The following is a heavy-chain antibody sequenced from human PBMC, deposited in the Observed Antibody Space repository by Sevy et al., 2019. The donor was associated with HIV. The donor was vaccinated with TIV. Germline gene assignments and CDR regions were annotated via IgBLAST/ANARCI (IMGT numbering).Heavy chain of an antibody. V-gene: IGHV3-23*01. J-gene: IGHJ4*02. D-gene: IGHD3-10*01. CDR3: AKGGFTMVRGGFDY. CDR2: ISGSGGST. Sequence: GGSLRLSCAASGFSFSSYAMSWVRQTPGKGLEWVSGISGSGGSTYYADSVKGRFTISRDKSKNTLYLQMNSLRAEDTAVYYCAKGGFTMVRGGFDYWGQGTLVTVSS. CDR1: GFSFSSYA.